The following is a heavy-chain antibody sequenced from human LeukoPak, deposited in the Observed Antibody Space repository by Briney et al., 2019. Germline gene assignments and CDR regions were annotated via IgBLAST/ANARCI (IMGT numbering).Heavy chain of an antibody. J-gene: IGHJ4*02. CDR2: LDWDDDK. Sequence: RESGPALVKPTQTLTLTCTFSGFSLSTSGMCVSWIRQPPGKALEWLARLDWDDDKYCSTSLKTRLTISKDTSKNQVVLTMTNMDPVDTATYYCARQDYYDSSGPQVGFDYWGQGTLVTVSS. CDR1: GFSLSTSGMC. CDR3: ARQDYYDSSGPQVGFDY. D-gene: IGHD3-22*01. V-gene: IGHV2-70*11.